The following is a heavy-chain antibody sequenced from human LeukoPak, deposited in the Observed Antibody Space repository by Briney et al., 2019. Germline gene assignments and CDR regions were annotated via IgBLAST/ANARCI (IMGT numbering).Heavy chain of an antibody. CDR1: GFTFSSYW. D-gene: IGHD3-10*01. CDR3: ARMVRGVTFDY. CDR2: IKQDGSGK. V-gene: IGHV3-7*03. J-gene: IGHJ4*02. Sequence: GGSLRLSCAASGFTFSSYWMSWVRQAPGKGLEWVANIKQDGSGKYYVDSVKGRFTISRDNAKNSLYLQMNSLRAEDTAVYYCARMVRGVTFDYWGQGTLVTVSS.